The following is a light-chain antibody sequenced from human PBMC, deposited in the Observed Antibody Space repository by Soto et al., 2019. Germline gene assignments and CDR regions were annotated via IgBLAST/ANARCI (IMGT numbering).Light chain of an antibody. Sequence: DIQMTQSTSSLSASVGDRVTITCRASQSISNYLNWFQHKPGKAANLLIYAACTLHSEVPSRFSGSGSGTHFTLTISSLQPEDFATYYCQQTYSRPETFAQGTKVEI. V-gene: IGKV1-39*01. CDR1: QSISNY. CDR2: AAC. J-gene: IGKJ1*01. CDR3: QQTYSRPET.